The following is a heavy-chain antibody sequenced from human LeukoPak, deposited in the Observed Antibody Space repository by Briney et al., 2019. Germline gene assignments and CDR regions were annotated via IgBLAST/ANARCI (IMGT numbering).Heavy chain of an antibody. D-gene: IGHD4-17*01. CDR1: GGSISSSSYY. J-gene: IGHJ4*02. CDR2: IYYSGST. V-gene: IGHV4-39*01. CDR3: ASGTVTQLDC. Sequence: SETLSLTCTVSGGSISSSSYYWGWIRQPPGKGLEWIGSIYYSGSTYYNPSLKSRVTISVNTSKNQFSLKLSSVTAADTAVYYCASGTVTQLDCWGQGTLVTVSS.